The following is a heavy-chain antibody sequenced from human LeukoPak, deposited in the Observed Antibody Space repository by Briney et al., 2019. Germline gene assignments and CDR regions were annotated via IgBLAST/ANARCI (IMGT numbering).Heavy chain of an antibody. CDR3: AKAPSYYDSSGYLPSSYFQH. CDR2: IRYDGSNK. D-gene: IGHD3-22*01. J-gene: IGHJ1*01. Sequence: GGSLRLSCAASGFTFSSYGMHWVRQAPGKGLEWVAFIRYDGSNKYYADSVKGRFTISRDNSKKTLYLQMNSLRAEDTAVYYCAKAPSYYDSSGYLPSSYFQHWGQGTLVTVSS. CDR1: GFTFSSYG. V-gene: IGHV3-30*02.